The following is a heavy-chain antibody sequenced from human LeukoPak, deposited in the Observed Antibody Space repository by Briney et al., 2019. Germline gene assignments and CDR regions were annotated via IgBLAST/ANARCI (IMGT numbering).Heavy chain of an antibody. CDR1: GGSISSYY. CDR2: IYYSGST. D-gene: IGHD5-12*01. V-gene: IGHV4-59*08. Sequence: SETLSLTCTVSGGSISSYYWSWIRQPPGKGLEWIGYIYYSGSTNYNPSLKSRVTILVDTSKNQFSLKLSSVTAADTAVYYCARINGYNWDYWGQGTLVTVSS. CDR3: ARINGYNWDY. J-gene: IGHJ4*02.